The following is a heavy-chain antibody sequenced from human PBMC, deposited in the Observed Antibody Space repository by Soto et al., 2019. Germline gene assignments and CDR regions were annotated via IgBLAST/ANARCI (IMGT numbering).Heavy chain of an antibody. CDR2: IWYDGSNK. J-gene: IGHJ6*02. V-gene: IGHV3-33*01. CDR3: ARDGGYDILTGYSSGMDV. CDR1: GFTFSSYG. D-gene: IGHD3-9*01. Sequence: QVQLVESGGGVVQPGRSLRLSCAASGFTFSSYGMRWVRQAPGKGLEWVAVIWYDGSNKYYADSVKGRFTISRDNSKNTLYLQMNSLRAEDTAVYYCARDGGYDILTGYSSGMDVWGQGTTVTVSS.